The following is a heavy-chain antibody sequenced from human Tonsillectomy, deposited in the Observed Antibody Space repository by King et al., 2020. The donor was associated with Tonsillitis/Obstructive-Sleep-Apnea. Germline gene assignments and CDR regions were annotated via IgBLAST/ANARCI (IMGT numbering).Heavy chain of an antibody. V-gene: IGHV1-3*05. D-gene: IGHD2-2*01. CDR2: IIAGNGNT. J-gene: IGHJ4*02. CDR1: GYTFTNYA. Sequence: QLVQSGAEEKKPGASVKVSCKASGYTFTNYAMHWVRQAPGQRLEWMGWIIAGNGNTKYSQKFQGRVTITRDTSATTAYMELSSLRSEDTAVYYCAREDCDSTICYASFDYWGQGTLVTVSS. CDR3: AREDCDSTICYASFDY.